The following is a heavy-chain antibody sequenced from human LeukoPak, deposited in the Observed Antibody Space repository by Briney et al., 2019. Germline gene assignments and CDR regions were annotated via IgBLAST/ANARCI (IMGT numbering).Heavy chain of an antibody. CDR2: ISSSSSYI. V-gene: IGHV3-21*01. CDR1: GFTFSSYD. J-gene: IGHJ4*02. CDR3: ARASGIGTLDY. D-gene: IGHD3-10*01. Sequence: GGSLRLSCAASGFTFSSYDMSWVRQAPGKGLEWVSSISSSSSYIYYADSVKGRFTISRDNAKNSLYLQMNSLRAEDTAVYYCARASGIGTLDYWGQGTLVTVSS.